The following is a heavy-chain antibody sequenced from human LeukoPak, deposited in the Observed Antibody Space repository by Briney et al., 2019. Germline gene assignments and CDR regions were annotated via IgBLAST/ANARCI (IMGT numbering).Heavy chain of an antibody. V-gene: IGHV4-59*01. CDR1: GGSISTYY. Sequence: SETLSLTCTVSGGSISTYYWTWIRQPPGRGLEWMGYIYYSGSTNYNPSLKSRLTISVDTSKNQFSLKLNSVIAADTAVYYCARGARRDGYNFDYWGQGTLVTVSS. J-gene: IGHJ4*02. CDR3: ARGARRDGYNFDY. D-gene: IGHD5-24*01. CDR2: IYYSGST.